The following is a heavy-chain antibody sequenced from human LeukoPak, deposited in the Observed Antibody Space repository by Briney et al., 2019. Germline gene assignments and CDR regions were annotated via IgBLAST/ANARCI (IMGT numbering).Heavy chain of an antibody. J-gene: IGHJ4*02. CDR1: DDSINNNY. D-gene: IGHD3-16*01. CDR3: ARRGLHRQNFDY. CDR2: IHYSGST. V-gene: IGHV4-59*08. Sequence: PSETLSLTCTVSDDSINNNYWSWIRQPPGKELECIGYIHYSGSTNYNPSLKSRVTISIDTSKNQFSLKLNSVTAADTAVYYCARRGLHRQNFDYWGQGTLVTVSS.